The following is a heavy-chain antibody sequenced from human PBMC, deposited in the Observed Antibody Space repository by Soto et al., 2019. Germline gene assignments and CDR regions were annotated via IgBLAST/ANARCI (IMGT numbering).Heavy chain of an antibody. J-gene: IGHJ4*02. CDR2: ISAYNGNT. D-gene: IGHD6-13*01. CDR1: GYTFTSYG. CDR3: ARGADSSKNAADAERRFDY. V-gene: IGHV1-18*01. Sequence: QVQLVQSGAEVKKPGASVKVSCKASGYTFTSYGISWVRQAPGQGLEWMGWISAYNGNTNYAQKLQGRVTMTTDTSTSTDYMELRSLRSDDTAVYYCARGADSSKNAADAERRFDYWGQGTLVTVSS.